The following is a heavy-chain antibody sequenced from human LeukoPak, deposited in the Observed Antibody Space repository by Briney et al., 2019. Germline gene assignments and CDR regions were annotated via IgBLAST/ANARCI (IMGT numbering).Heavy chain of an antibody. CDR1: GFTLSRHW. Sequence: GGSLRLSCTASGFTLSRHWMHWVRQEPGKGLVWVSRIDSDGSDTNYADSVKGRFTISRDSAKNTLYLQMNSLRAEDSAVYYCARGLSGEYSYGYSDYWGQGNVVTVSS. D-gene: IGHD5-18*01. CDR2: IDSDGSDT. J-gene: IGHJ4*02. V-gene: IGHV3-74*01. CDR3: ARGLSGEYSYGYSDY.